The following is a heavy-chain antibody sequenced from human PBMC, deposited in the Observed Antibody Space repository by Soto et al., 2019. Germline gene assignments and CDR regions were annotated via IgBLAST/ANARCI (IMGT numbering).Heavy chain of an antibody. CDR3: ARDGNWLDDYFDV. V-gene: IGHV3-30-3*01. Sequence: SLRLSCAASGFTFSSYAMHWVRQAPGKGLEWVAVISYDGSNKYYADSVKGRFTISRDNSKNTLYLQMNSLRAEDTAVYYCARDGNWLDDYFDVWGQGTPVTVSS. CDR1: GFTFSSYA. D-gene: IGHD6-19*01. J-gene: IGHJ4*02. CDR2: ISYDGSNK.